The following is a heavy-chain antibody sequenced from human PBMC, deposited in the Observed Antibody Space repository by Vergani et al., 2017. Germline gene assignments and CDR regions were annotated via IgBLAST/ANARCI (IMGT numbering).Heavy chain of an antibody. CDR1: GFTFSSYA. D-gene: IGHD6-19*01. CDR2: ISGSGDST. CDR3: AKVLAVAGTGYFEY. J-gene: IGHJ4*02. Sequence: EVQRLESGGGLVQPGGSLRLSCAASGFTFSSYAMSWVRQAPGKGLEWVPAISGSGDSTYYADYVKGRFTISRDNSKNTLYLQMNSLRAEDTDIYYCAKVLAVAGTGYFEYWGQGTLVTVSS. V-gene: IGHV3-23*01.